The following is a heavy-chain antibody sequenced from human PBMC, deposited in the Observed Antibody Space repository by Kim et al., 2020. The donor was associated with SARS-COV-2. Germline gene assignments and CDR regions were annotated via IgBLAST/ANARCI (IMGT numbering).Heavy chain of an antibody. V-gene: IGHV3-23*01. Sequence: GGSLRLSCAASGFTLSSYVMSWVRQAPGKGLEWVSAITDGAGDTHYADSVKGRFTISRDSAGNTLYLLMNSLLVEDTAIYYCAKPDGPDFWGQGTLVTVS. CDR3: AKPDGPDF. CDR2: ITDGAGDT. CDR1: GFTLSSYV. J-gene: IGHJ4*02.